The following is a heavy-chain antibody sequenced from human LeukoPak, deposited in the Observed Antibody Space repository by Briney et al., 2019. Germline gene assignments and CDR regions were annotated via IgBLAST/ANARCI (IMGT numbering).Heavy chain of an antibody. CDR3: AKDFGPSIAAAGLYYFDY. Sequence: PGGSLRLSCAASEFTLNSYGMHWVRQAPGKGLEWVAVIAYDGSNEYYADSVKGRFTISRDNSKNTLYLHMNSLRAEDTALYYCAKDFGPSIAAAGLYYFDYWGQGTLVTVSS. CDR2: IAYDGSNE. V-gene: IGHV3-30*18. J-gene: IGHJ4*02. CDR1: EFTLNSYG. D-gene: IGHD6-13*01.